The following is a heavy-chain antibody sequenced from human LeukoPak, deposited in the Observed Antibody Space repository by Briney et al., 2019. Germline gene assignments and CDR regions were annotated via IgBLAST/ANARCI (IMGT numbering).Heavy chain of an antibody. V-gene: IGHV3-30*02. J-gene: IGHJ4*02. CDR2: IRYDGSNK. D-gene: IGHD3-16*01. CDR3: AREGGALMMTFGGDFDY. CDR1: GFTFSSYG. Sequence: GGSLRLSCAASGFTFSSYGMHWVRQAPGKGLEWVAFIRYDGSNKYYADSVKGRFTISRDNSKNTLHLQMNSLRAEDTAVYYCAREGGALMMTFGGDFDYWGQGTLATVSS.